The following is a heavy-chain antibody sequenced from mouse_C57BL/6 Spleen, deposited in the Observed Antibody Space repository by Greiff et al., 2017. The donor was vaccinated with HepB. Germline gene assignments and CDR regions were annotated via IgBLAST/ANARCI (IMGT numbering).Heavy chain of an antibody. CDR3: ARWGTTVVARYFDV. D-gene: IGHD1-1*01. CDR2: INPNNGGT. CDR1: GYTFTDYN. V-gene: IGHV1-22*01. Sequence: VQLKESGPELVKPGASVKMSCKASGYTFTDYNMHWVKQSHGKSLEWIGYINPNNGGTSYNQKFKGKATLTVNKSSSTAYMELRSLTSEDSAVYYCARWGTTVVARYFDVWGTGTTVTVSS. J-gene: IGHJ1*03.